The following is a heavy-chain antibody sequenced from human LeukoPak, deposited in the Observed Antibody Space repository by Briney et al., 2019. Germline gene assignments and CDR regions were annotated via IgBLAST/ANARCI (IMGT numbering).Heavy chain of an antibody. CDR1: GFTFSSYS. CDR2: ISSSSSYI. Sequence: PGGSLRLSCAASGFTFSSYSMNWVRQAPGKGLEWVSSISSSSSYIYYADSGKGRFTISRENAKNSLYLQKNSLRAEDTAVYYCARGVGGYSYGYDLDYWGQGTLVTVSS. CDR3: ARGVGGYSYGYDLDY. D-gene: IGHD5-18*01. J-gene: IGHJ4*02. V-gene: IGHV3-21*01.